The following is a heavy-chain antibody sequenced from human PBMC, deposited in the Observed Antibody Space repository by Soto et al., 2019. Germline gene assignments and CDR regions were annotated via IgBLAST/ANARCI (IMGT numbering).Heavy chain of an antibody. CDR1: GASISSSTYY. CDR3: SGYCGSTACPTFSDY. Sequence: PSETLSLTCTVSGASISSSTYYWAWIRQPPGKGLEWIGRIYYSGSAYYNPSLKSRVTISVDTSKNQFSLKLSSVTAADTAVYYCSGYCGSTACPTFSDYWGQGTLVTV. J-gene: IGHJ4*02. V-gene: IGHV4-39*01. D-gene: IGHD2-2*01. CDR2: IYYSGSA.